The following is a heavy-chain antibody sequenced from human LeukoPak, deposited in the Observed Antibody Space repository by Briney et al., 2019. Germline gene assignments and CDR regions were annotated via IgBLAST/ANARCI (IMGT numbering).Heavy chain of an antibody. J-gene: IGHJ5*02. Sequence: GGSLRLSCAASGFTFSSYTMNWVRQAPGKGLEWVSTITTDSDTHYADSVNGRFTISRDNAKNSLYLQLNSLRVEDTAVYYCAKDQVNYDNSGYWFDPWGQGTLVTVSS. CDR2: ITTDSDT. CDR3: AKDQVNYDNSGYWFDP. V-gene: IGHV3-21*01. D-gene: IGHD3-22*01. CDR1: GFTFSSYT.